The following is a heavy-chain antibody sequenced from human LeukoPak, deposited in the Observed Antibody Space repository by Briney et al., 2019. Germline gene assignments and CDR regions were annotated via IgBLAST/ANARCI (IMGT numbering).Heavy chain of an antibody. CDR1: GYTFISYD. Sequence: ASVKVSCKASGYTFISYDINWVRQATGQGLEWMGWMNPKSGNTGHAQNFQGRVTMTRNTSITTAYMELSNLRSEDTAIYYCARRDTSFDSWGQGTLVTVS. CDR3: ARRDTSFDS. CDR2: MNPKSGNT. D-gene: IGHD5-18*01. V-gene: IGHV1-8*01. J-gene: IGHJ4*02.